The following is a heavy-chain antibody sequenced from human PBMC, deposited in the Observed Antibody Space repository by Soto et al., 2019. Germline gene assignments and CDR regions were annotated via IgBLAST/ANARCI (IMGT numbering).Heavy chain of an antibody. CDR3: AKYYDNSGYGPRRAYNI. V-gene: IGHV3-23*01. Sequence: GGSLRLSCSASGFTFSNYAMTWVRQAPGKGLDWVSVIGYSGGDPRYAESVKGRFTISRDNSKNTLFLQMDSLRAEDTAMYYCAKYYDNSGYGPRRAYNIWGQGTMVT. CDR1: GFTFSNYA. J-gene: IGHJ3*02. CDR2: IGYSGGDP. D-gene: IGHD3-22*01.